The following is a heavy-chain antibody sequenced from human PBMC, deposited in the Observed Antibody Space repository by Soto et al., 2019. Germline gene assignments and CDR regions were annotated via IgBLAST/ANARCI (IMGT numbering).Heavy chain of an antibody. CDR1: GHTFTGYY. CDR2: INPNSGGT. CDR3: ARGSRPAMVTVY. Sequence: ASVKVSCKASGHTFTGYYMPWVRKAPGQGLVWMGWINPNSGGTNYAQKFQGRVTMTRDTSISTAYMELSRLRSDDTAVYYCARGSRPAMVTVYWGQGTLVTVSS. V-gene: IGHV1-2*02. D-gene: IGHD5-18*01. J-gene: IGHJ4*02.